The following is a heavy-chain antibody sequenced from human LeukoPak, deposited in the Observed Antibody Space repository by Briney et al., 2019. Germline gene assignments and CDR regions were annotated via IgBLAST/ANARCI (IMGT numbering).Heavy chain of an antibody. J-gene: IGHJ4*02. D-gene: IGHD5-18*01. Sequence: ASVKVSCKASGYTFTSYYMHWVRQAPGQGLEWMGIINPSGGSTGYAQKFQGRVTMTRNTSISTAYMELSSLRSEDTAVYYCARGGGGGYGYNWGQGTLVTVSS. CDR3: ARGGGGGYGYN. V-gene: IGHV1-46*01. CDR1: GYTFTSYY. CDR2: INPSGGST.